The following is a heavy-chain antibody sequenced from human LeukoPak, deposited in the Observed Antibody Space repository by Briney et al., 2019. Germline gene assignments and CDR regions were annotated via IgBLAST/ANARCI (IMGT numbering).Heavy chain of an antibody. Sequence: GSLILSCAASGFTFSSYSMNWVRQAPGKGLEWVSSISSSSYIYYADSVKGRFTISRDNAKNSLYLQMNSLRAEDTAVYYCASQIVVVPAANFRPVDYWGQGTLVTVSS. CDR3: ASQIVVVPAANFRPVDY. CDR1: GFTFSSYS. D-gene: IGHD2-2*01. J-gene: IGHJ4*02. CDR2: ISSSSYI. V-gene: IGHV3-21*01.